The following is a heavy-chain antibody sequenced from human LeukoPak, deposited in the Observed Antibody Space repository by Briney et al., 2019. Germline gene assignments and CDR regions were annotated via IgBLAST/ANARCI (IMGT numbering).Heavy chain of an antibody. CDR3: ARDQYYYGSGSYYTSDY. J-gene: IGHJ4*02. V-gene: IGHV3-30*02. CDR1: GFTFNSYG. CDR2: IRYGGSNK. Sequence: GGSLRLSCAASGFTFNSYGMHWLRQAPGKGLEGWAFIRYGGSNKYYADSVKGLFTISRDNSTNTLYLQINSLRAEETAVYYCARDQYYYGSGSYYTSDYWGQGTLVTVSS. D-gene: IGHD3-10*01.